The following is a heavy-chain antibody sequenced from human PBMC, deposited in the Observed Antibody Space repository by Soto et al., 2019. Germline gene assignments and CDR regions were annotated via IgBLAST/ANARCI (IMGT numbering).Heavy chain of an antibody. J-gene: IGHJ4*02. Sequence: EVQLLESGGGFVQPGGSLRLSCAASGFTFSSFAMSWVRQAPGKGLEWVSTIHTGGTTTYFSDAVKGRFTLFRHNSKDTLYLQMNSLRAEDTAVYYCAKDRAEYDLHRRSFDYWGQGTLVTVSS. CDR3: AKDRAEYDLHRRSFDY. V-gene: IGHV3-23*01. D-gene: IGHD3-3*01. CDR2: IHTGGTTT. CDR1: GFTFSSFA.